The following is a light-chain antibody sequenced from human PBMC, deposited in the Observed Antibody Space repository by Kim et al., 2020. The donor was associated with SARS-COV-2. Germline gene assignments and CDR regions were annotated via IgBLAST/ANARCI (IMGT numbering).Light chain of an antibody. J-gene: IGLJ2*01. CDR2: GNN. CDR1: VLRNYY. CDR3: NSQDGDDNVV. V-gene: IGLV3-19*01. Sequence: VALATTVRNTSQGDVLRNYYATWYQQKPGQAPILVIYGNNNRPSGIPDRFSGSSSGNTASLTISGTKADDEADYYCNSQDGDDNVVFGGGTKLTVL.